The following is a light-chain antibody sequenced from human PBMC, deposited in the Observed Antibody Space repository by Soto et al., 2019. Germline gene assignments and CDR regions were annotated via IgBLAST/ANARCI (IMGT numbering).Light chain of an antibody. CDR1: QSLTTRY. CDR2: GAS. J-gene: IGKJ5*01. V-gene: IGKV3-20*01. CDR3: QQYGSSPT. Sequence: EIGLTQSPGTLSLFPGERATLSGRARQSLTTRYLAWYQQKPGQAPRLLIYGASSRATGIPDRFSGSGSGTDFTVNISRLEPEDFAVYSCQQYGSSPTFGQGTRLEIK.